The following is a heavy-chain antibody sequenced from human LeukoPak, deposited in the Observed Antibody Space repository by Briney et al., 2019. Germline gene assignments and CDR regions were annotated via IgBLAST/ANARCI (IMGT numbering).Heavy chain of an antibody. CDR3: ARHLRNDDH. D-gene: IGHD1-1*01. CDR1: GYSISSGNY. J-gene: IGHJ5*02. V-gene: IGHV4-38-2*01. Sequence: SETLSLTCSVSGYSISSGNYWGWIRLPPGKGLQWIGSIYHSGSTNYNPSLKSRVTISVDTSKNQFSLKLSSVTAADTAVYYCARHLRNDDHWGQGTLVTVSS. CDR2: IYHSGST.